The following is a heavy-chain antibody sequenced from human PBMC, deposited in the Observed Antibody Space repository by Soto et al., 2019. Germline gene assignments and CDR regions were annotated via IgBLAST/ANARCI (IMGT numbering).Heavy chain of an antibody. CDR2: IFSNDEK. D-gene: IGHD6-6*01. CDR1: GFSLSNARMG. V-gene: IGHV2-26*01. Sequence: SGPTLVNPTETLTLTCTVSGFSLSNARMGVSWIRQPPEKALEWLAHIFSNDEKSYSTSLKSRLTIPKDTSKSQVVLTMTNMDPVDTATYYCARMSAARYYYYGMDVWGQGTTVTVSS. CDR3: ARMSAARYYYYGMDV. J-gene: IGHJ6*02.